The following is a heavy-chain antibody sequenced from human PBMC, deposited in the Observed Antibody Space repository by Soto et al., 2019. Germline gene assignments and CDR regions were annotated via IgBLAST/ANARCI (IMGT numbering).Heavy chain of an antibody. V-gene: IGHV1-69*01. CDR3: ASPSIAARPYYYYYGMDV. J-gene: IGHJ6*02. D-gene: IGHD6-6*01. Sequence: QVQLVQSGAEVKKPGSSVKVSCKASGGTFSSYAISWVRQAPGQGLEWMGGIIPIFGTANYEQKLQGRVNITADESTSTADMELSSLRSEDTAVYYCASPSIAARPYYYYYGMDVWGQGTTITVSS. CDR1: GGTFSSYA. CDR2: IIPIFGTA.